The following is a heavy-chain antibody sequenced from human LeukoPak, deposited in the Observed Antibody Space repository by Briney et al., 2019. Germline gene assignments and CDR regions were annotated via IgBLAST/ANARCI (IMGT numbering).Heavy chain of an antibody. Sequence: EPGGSLRLSCAASGFTFSSYAMSWVRQAPGKGLEWVSAISGSGGSTYYADSVKGRFTISRDNSKNTLYLQMNSLRAEDTAVYYCAYLNLDIVATMGAFDIWGQGTMVTVSS. CDR1: GFTFSSYA. J-gene: IGHJ3*02. V-gene: IGHV3-23*01. D-gene: IGHD5-12*01. CDR3: AYLNLDIVATMGAFDI. CDR2: ISGSGGST.